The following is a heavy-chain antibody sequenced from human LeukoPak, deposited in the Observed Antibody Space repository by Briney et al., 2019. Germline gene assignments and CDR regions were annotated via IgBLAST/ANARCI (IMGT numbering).Heavy chain of an antibody. J-gene: IGHJ3*02. V-gene: IGHV3-23*01. D-gene: IGHD3-10*01. Sequence: PGGSLRLSCAASGFTFSSYAMSWVRQAPGKGLEWVSAISGSGGSTYYADSAKGRFTISRDNSKNTLYLQMNSLRAEDTAVYYCAKGIRYMVRGDPGAFDIWGQGTMVTVSS. CDR2: ISGSGGST. CDR3: AKGIRYMVRGDPGAFDI. CDR1: GFTFSSYA.